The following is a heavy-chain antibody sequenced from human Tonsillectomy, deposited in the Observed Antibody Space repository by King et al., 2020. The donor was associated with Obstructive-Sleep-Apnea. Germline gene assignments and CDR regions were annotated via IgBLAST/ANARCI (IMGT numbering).Heavy chain of an antibody. D-gene: IGHD3-10*01. CDR2: ISGSGDNT. V-gene: IGHV3-23*04. CDR1: GFSFSIYG. Sequence: VQLVESGGGLVQPGGSLRLSCAASGFSFSIYGMSWVRQAPGKGLEWVSFISGSGDNTDYADSVKGRFTISRDNSKNTLCLQMNSLGADDTAVYYCAKDYGYYGSGSPRNFDSWGQGTLVTVSS. J-gene: IGHJ4*02. CDR3: AKDYGYYGSGSPRNFDS.